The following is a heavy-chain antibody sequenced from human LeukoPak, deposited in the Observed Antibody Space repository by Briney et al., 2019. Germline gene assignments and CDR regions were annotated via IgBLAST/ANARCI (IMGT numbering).Heavy chain of an antibody. CDR1: GYSFTSYG. V-gene: IGHV1-18*01. CDR3: ARAGYSSGRRDFDY. Sequence: GASVTVSCTASGYSFTSYGITWVRQAPGQGLEWMGWISTYTGNTNYAQNLQGRVTITTDTSTSTAYMELRSLRSDDTAVYYCARAGYSSGRRDFDYWGQGTLVTVSS. D-gene: IGHD6-25*01. J-gene: IGHJ4*02. CDR2: ISTYTGNT.